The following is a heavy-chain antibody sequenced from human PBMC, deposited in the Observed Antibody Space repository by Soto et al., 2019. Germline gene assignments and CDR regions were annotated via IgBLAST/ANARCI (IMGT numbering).Heavy chain of an antibody. CDR3: SSSKPGYSYAHAFDI. D-gene: IGHD5-18*01. CDR1: GGTFSSYT. J-gene: IGHJ3*02. V-gene: IGHV1-69*02. CDR2: IIPILGIA. Sequence: QVQLVQSGAEVKKPGSSVKVSCKASGGTFSSYTISWVRQAPGQGLEWMGRIIPILGIANYAQKFQGRVTLTADKSTSTAYMELSSLRSEDTAVYYCSSSKPGYSYAHAFDIWGQGTMVTVSS.